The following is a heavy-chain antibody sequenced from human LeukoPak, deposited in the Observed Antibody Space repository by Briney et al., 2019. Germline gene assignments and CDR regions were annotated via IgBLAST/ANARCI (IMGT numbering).Heavy chain of an antibody. CDR3: ARDNFGFDY. Sequence: PGGSLRLSCAASGFTFSSYGMHWVRQAPGKGLEWGAVLWSDGSNKYYADSVKGRFTISRDNSKNTLYLQMNSLRAEDTAVFYCARDNFGFDYWGQGTLVTVSS. V-gene: IGHV3-33*01. CDR2: LWSDGSNK. J-gene: IGHJ4*02. D-gene: IGHD1-20*01. CDR1: GFTFSSYG.